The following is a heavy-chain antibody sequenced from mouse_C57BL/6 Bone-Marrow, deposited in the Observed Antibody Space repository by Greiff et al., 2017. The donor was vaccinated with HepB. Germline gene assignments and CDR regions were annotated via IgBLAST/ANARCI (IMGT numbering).Heavy chain of an antibody. D-gene: IGHD2-5*01. J-gene: IGHJ4*01. CDR2: ISDGGSYT. CDR1: GFTFSSYA. Sequence: EVKLMESGGGLVKPGGSLKLSCAASGFTFSSYAMSWVRQTPEKRLEWVATISDGGSYTYYPDNLKGRFTISRDNAKNNLYLQMSHLKSEDTAMYYCARFDYSNYGGAMDYWGQGTSVTVSS. V-gene: IGHV5-4*03. CDR3: ARFDYSNYGGAMDY.